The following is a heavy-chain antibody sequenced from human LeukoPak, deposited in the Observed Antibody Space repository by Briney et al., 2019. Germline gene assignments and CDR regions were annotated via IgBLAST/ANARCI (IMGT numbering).Heavy chain of an antibody. CDR1: GFTFSSYA. CDR3: ARRYFDTRDDAFDI. CDR2: ISYDGSNK. J-gene: IGHJ3*02. Sequence: AGGSLRLSCAASGFTFSSYAMHWVRQAPGKGLEWVAVISYDGSNKYYADSVKGRFTISRDNPKNTLYLQMNSLRAEDTAVYYCARRYFDTRDDAFDIWGQGTMVTVSS. D-gene: IGHD3-9*01. V-gene: IGHV3-30-3*01.